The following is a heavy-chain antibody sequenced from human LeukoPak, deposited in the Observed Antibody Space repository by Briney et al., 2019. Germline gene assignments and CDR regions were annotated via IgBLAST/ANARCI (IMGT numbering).Heavy chain of an antibody. V-gene: IGHV4-61*01. CDR2: TYNGGST. CDR1: GGSVSSSIYH. CDR3: VRGHGGY. J-gene: IGHJ4*02. Sequence: SETLSLTCTVSGGSVSSSIYHWFWIRQPPGKGLEWIGFTYNGGSTYYNPSLKSRVTISVNMAKNQFSLKVMSVTAADTAVYYCVRGHGGYWGQGTLVTVSS.